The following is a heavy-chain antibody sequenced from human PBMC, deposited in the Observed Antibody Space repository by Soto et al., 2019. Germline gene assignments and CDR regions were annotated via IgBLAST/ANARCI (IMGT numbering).Heavy chain of an antibody. D-gene: IGHD2-15*01. J-gene: IGHJ4*02. Sequence: QVQLQESGPGLVKPSQTLSLTCTVSGGSISSGGYYWSWIRQHPGKGLEWIGYIYYSGSTYYNPXPKSRVTISVXXSXNXXSLKLSSVTAADTAVYYCASMLGGYCSGGSCYSFPYWGQGTLVTVSS. CDR3: ASMLGGYCSGGSCYSFPY. CDR2: IYYSGST. V-gene: IGHV4-31*03. CDR1: GGSISSGGYY.